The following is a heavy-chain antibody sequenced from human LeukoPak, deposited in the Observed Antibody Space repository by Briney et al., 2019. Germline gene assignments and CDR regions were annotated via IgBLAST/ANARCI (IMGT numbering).Heavy chain of an antibody. J-gene: IGHJ4*02. CDR1: GYTFSSYW. Sequence: SGGSLRLSCAASGYTFSSYWMHGVRQAPGKGRVWVSRINSDGSSTSYADSVKGRFTISRDNAKNTLYLQMNSLRAEDTAVYYCATRGYDFFYWGQGTLVTVSS. CDR3: ATRGYDFFY. D-gene: IGHD3-3*01. CDR2: INSDGSST. V-gene: IGHV3-74*01.